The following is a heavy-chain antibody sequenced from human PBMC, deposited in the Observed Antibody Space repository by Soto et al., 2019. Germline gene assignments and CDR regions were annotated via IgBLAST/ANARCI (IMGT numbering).Heavy chain of an antibody. CDR2: INSDGSST. Sequence: PGGSLRLSCAASGFTFSSYWMHWVRQAPGNGLVWVSRINSDGSSTSYADSVKGRFTISRDNAKNTLYLQMNSLRAEDTAVYYCARGDSSSWYKYYYYGMDVWGQGTTVTVSS. CDR3: ARGDSSSWYKYYYYGMDV. D-gene: IGHD6-13*01. V-gene: IGHV3-74*01. J-gene: IGHJ6*02. CDR1: GFTFSSYW.